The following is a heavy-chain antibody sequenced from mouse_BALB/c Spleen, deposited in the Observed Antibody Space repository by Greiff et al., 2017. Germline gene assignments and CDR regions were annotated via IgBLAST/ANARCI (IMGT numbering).Heavy chain of an antibody. CDR2: ISYSGST. V-gene: IGHV3-2*02. J-gene: IGHJ4*01. CDR3: ARARYDYDGGYAMDY. Sequence: EVKLQESGPGLVKPSQSLSLTCTVTGYSITSDYAWNWIRQFPGNQLEWMGYISYSGSTSYNPSLKSRISITRDTSKNQFFLQLNSVTTEDTATYYCARARYDYDGGYAMDYWGQGTSVTVSS. D-gene: IGHD2-4*01. CDR1: GYSITSDYA.